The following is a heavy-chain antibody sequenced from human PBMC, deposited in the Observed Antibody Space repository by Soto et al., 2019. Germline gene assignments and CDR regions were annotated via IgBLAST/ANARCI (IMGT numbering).Heavy chain of an antibody. D-gene: IGHD3-9*01. J-gene: IGHJ5*02. CDR3: XXXXXTYYDILTGYYGNWFDP. Sequence: GESLKISCKGSGYSFTSYWIGWVRQMPGKGLEWMGIIYPGDSDTRYSPSFQGQVTISADKSISTAYLQWSSLKASDTAMYYCXXXXXTYYDILTGYYGNWFDPWGQXPLVTXSS. V-gene: IGHV5-51*01. CDR1: GYSFTSYW. CDR2: IYPGDSDT.